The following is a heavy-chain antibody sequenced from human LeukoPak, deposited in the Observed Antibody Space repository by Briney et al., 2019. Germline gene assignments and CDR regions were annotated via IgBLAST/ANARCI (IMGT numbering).Heavy chain of an antibody. D-gene: IGHD5-12*01. CDR2: VRGSGSDT. J-gene: IGHJ4*02. Sequence: PGGSLRLSCAASGFTFRSYWMSWVRQAPGKGLEWVSAVRGSGSDTYYADSVKGRFTISRDNSKNTLYLQMNSLRAEDTAIYYCAKTSRVNSAYDSPFDYWGQGTLVTVSS. CDR1: GFTFRSYW. V-gene: IGHV3-23*01. CDR3: AKTSRVNSAYDSPFDY.